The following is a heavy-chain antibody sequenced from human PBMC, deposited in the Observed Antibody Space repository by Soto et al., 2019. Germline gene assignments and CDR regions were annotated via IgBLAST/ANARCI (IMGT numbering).Heavy chain of an antibody. CDR1: GGSFSGYY. CDR3: ARRTTVTNPQPSMDV. D-gene: IGHD4-17*01. V-gene: IGHV4-34*01. J-gene: IGHJ6*04. Sequence: QVQLQPWGAGLLKPSETLSLTCAVYGGSFSGYYWSGIGQPPGKGLEWIGEINHSGSTNYNPSLKSRVTISVDTSKNQFSLKLSSVTAADTAVYYCARRTTVTNPQPSMDVWGKGTTVTVSS. CDR2: INHSGST.